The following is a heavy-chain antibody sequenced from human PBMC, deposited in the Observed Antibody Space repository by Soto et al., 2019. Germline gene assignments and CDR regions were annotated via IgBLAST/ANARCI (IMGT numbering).Heavy chain of an antibody. Sequence: PAGSLRLSCAASGFTFGNYAMIWVRQAPGKGLEWVSTISGGGDGTYYADSVRGRFTISRENSRNTVYLQMNSLRAEDTAVYYCAKKGLGSLATYCSTGDCHYAFDIWGQGTMVTVSS. D-gene: IGHD2-15*01. J-gene: IGHJ3*02. CDR1: GFTFGNYA. V-gene: IGHV3-23*01. CDR3: AKKGLGSLATYCSTGDCHYAFDI. CDR2: ISGGGDGT.